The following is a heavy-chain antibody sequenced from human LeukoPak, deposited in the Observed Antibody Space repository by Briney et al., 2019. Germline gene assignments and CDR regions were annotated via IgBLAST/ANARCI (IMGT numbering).Heavy chain of an antibody. CDR3: ATGSQIRQGYY. J-gene: IGHJ4*02. CDR2: ISWNSGSV. D-gene: IGHD3-10*01. Sequence: PGRSLRLSCAASGFTFDDYAMHWVRQAPGKGLEWVSGISWNSGSVDYADSVKGRFTISRDNAKNSLYLQMNSLRAEDTAVYYCATGSQIRQGYYWGQGTLVTVSS. V-gene: IGHV3-9*01. CDR1: GFTFDDYA.